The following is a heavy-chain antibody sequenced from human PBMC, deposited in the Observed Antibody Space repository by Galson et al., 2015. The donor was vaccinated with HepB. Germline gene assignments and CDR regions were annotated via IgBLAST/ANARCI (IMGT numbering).Heavy chain of an antibody. D-gene: IGHD2-21*02. CDR1: GFTFSSYG. Sequence: SLRLSCAASGFTFSSYGMHWVRQAPGKGLEWVAVISYDGSNKYYADSVKGRFTISRDNSKNTLYLQMNSLRAEDTAVYYCAKQAIVVVTADWFDPWGQGTLVTVSS. CDR2: ISYDGSNK. CDR3: AKQAIVVVTADWFDP. V-gene: IGHV3-30*18. J-gene: IGHJ5*02.